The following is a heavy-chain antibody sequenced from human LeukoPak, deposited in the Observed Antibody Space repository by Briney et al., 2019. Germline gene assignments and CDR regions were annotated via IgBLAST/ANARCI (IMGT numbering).Heavy chain of an antibody. CDR1: GYTFTSYY. Sequence: ASVKVSCKASGYTFTSYYMHWVRQAPGKGLEWMGGFDPEDGETIYAQKFQGRVTMTEDASTDTAYMELSSLRSEDTAVYYCATRATMIVVVNAFDTWGQGTMVTVSS. CDR3: ATRATMIVVVNAFDT. V-gene: IGHV1-24*01. J-gene: IGHJ3*02. D-gene: IGHD3-22*01. CDR2: FDPEDGET.